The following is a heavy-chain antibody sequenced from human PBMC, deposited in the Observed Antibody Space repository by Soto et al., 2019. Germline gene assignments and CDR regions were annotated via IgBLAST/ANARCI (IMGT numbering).Heavy chain of an antibody. D-gene: IGHD4-17*01. CDR1: GGSISSGDYY. CDR3: ARGSMTTINWFDP. Sequence: QVQLQESGPGLVKPSQTLSLTCTVSGGSISSGDYYWSWIRQPPGKGLEWIGYIYYSGSTYYNPSLKVRVTISVDTSKNQFSLKLSSVTAADTAVYYCARGSMTTINWFDPWGQGTLVTVSS. CDR2: IYYSGST. V-gene: IGHV4-30-4*01. J-gene: IGHJ5*02.